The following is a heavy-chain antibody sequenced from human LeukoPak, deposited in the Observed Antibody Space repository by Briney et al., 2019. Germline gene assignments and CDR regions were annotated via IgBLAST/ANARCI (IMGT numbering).Heavy chain of an antibody. CDR1: GLTVSSYG. CDR2: IYSGGNT. Sequence: PGGSLRLSCGASGLTVSSYGMSWVRQAPGKGLEWVSVIYSGGNTYYADSEEGRFTMSRDNSKNTLYLQMNSLRAEDTAVYYCARGIGSQLRSGWFDPWGQGTLVTVSS. D-gene: IGHD3-3*01. CDR3: ARGIGSQLRSGWFDP. V-gene: IGHV3-66*01. J-gene: IGHJ5*02.